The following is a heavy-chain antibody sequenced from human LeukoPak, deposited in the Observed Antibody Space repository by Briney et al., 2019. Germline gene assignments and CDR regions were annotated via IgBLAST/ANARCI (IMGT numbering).Heavy chain of an antibody. D-gene: IGHD6-6*01. Sequence: SVKVSCKASGGTFSSYAISWVRQAPGQGLEWMGRIIPIFGIANYAQKFQGRVTITADKSTSTAYMELSGLRSEDTAVYYCARDSGYSSSPGDYWGQGTLVTVSS. J-gene: IGHJ4*02. CDR2: IIPIFGIA. CDR3: ARDSGYSSSPGDY. CDR1: GGTFSSYA. V-gene: IGHV1-69*04.